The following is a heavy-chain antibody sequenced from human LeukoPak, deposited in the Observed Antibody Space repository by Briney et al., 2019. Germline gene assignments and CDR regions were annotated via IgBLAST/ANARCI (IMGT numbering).Heavy chain of an antibody. CDR3: AKSNGYGLVDI. CDR2: IYQTGST. CDR1: GYSISSGYY. V-gene: IGHV4-38-2*02. J-gene: IGHJ3*02. Sequence: SETLSLTCTVSGYSISSGYYWGWIRQPPGKGLEWIGNIYQTGSTYYNPSLKSRVTISLDTSKNQFSLKLNSVTAADTAVYYCAKSNGYGLVDIWGQGTMVTVSS. D-gene: IGHD3-10*01.